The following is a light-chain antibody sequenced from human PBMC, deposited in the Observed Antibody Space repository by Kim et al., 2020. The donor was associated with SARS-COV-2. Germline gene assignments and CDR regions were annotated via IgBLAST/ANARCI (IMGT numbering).Light chain of an antibody. CDR2: KDN. J-gene: IGLJ1*01. Sequence: VSPGQTARIPCSVDTLPEKQTYWYQQKSGPAPLLVIYKDNERPSGIPGRFSGSSSGTTVTLTISGVQAEDDADYYCQSADGSGTYVFGTGTKVTVL. V-gene: IGLV3-25*03. CDR1: TLPEKQ. CDR3: QSADGSGTYV.